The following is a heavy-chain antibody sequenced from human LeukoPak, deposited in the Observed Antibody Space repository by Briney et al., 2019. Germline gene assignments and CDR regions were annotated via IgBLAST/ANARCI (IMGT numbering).Heavy chain of an antibody. J-gene: IGHJ4*02. CDR3: ARDRGGNSDFDY. CDR2: ISSSSSYI. Sequence: GGSLRLSCAASGFTFSSYSMNWVRRAPGKGLEWVSSISSSSSYIYYADSVKGRFTISRDNAKNSLYLQMNSLRAEDTAVYYCARDRGGNSDFDYWGQGTLVTVSS. CDR1: GFTFSSYS. D-gene: IGHD4-23*01. V-gene: IGHV3-21*01.